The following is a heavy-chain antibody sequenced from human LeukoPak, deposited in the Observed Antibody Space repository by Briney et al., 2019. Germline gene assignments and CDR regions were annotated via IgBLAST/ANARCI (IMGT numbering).Heavy chain of an antibody. V-gene: IGHV3-7*02. CDR3: AGLMGERSLFDY. D-gene: IGHD1-26*01. CDR2: IKQDGNEK. CDR1: GFTFSSCW. Sequence: SGGSLRLSCAASGFTFSSCWMTWVRQAPGKGREWVANIKQDGNEKYYVDSVKGRFSISRDNAKNSVYLQMNSLRAEDTAVYYCAGLMGERSLFDYWGQGVRVTVSS. J-gene: IGHJ4*02.